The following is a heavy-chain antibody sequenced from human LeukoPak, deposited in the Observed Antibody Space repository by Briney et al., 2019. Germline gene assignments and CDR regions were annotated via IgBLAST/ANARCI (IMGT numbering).Heavy chain of an antibody. J-gene: IGHJ6*02. CDR3: ARDSSTLGMDV. CDR1: GFTFSSYA. CDR2: ISYDGSNK. V-gene: IGHV3-30-3*01. Sequence: GRSLRLSCAASGFTFSSYAMHWVRQAPGKGLGWVAVISYDGSNKYYADSVKGRFTISRDNSKNTLYLQMNSLRAEDTAVYYCARDSSTLGMDVWGQGTTVTVSS.